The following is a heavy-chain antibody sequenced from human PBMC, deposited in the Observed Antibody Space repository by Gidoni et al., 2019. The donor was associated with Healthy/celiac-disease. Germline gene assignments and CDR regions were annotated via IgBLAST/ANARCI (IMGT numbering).Heavy chain of an antibody. Sequence: QVQLVQSGAEVKKPGASVKVSCKASGYTFTSYAMPWVRQAPGQRLEWMGWINAGNGNTKYSQKFQGRVTITRDTSASTAYMELSSLRSEDTAVYYCASGYVLRYFDWSLPDKHWGQGTTVTVSS. D-gene: IGHD3-9*01. V-gene: IGHV1-3*01. CDR3: ASGYVLRYFDWSLPDKH. J-gene: IGHJ6*02. CDR1: GYTFTSYA. CDR2: INAGNGNT.